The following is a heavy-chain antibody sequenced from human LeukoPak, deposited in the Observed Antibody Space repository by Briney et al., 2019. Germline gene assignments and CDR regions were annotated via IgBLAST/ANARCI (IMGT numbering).Heavy chain of an antibody. Sequence: GASVKVSCKASGYNFTGYYMHWVRQAPGQGLEWMGWINPHSGGTNYAQKFQGRVTMTRDTSISTAYMDLSGLRSDDTAVYYCARGFVVRGVSPIRPPLSGAFHIWGQGTMVTVSS. J-gene: IGHJ3*02. D-gene: IGHD3-10*01. CDR3: ARGFVVRGVSPIRPPLSGAFHI. CDR1: GYNFTGYY. CDR2: INPHSGGT. V-gene: IGHV1-2*02.